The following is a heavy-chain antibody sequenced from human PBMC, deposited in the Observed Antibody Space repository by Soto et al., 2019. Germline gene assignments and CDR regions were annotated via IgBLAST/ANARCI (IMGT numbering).Heavy chain of an antibody. J-gene: IGHJ6*02. CDR3: ASSDPKATVYGFYYGMDV. CDR2: INAGNGNT. CDR1: GYTFTSYA. Sequence: ASVKVSCKASGYTFTSYAMNWVRQAPGQRLEWMGWINAGNGNTKYSQKFQGRVTITRDTSASTAYMELSSLRSEDTAVYYCASSDPKATVYGFYYGMDVWGQGTTVTVSS. V-gene: IGHV1-3*01. D-gene: IGHD4-4*01.